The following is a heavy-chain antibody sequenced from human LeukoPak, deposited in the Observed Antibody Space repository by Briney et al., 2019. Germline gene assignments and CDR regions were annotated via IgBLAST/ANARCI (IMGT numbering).Heavy chain of an antibody. V-gene: IGHV3-21*01. Sequence: GGSLRLSCAASGFTFSTYAVNWVRQAPGKGLEWVSSISSGSNYIYYADSVKGRFTISRDNAKNSLYLQMNSLRAEDTAVYYCARDPRIAVTWGQGTLVTVSS. CDR1: GFTFSTYA. D-gene: IGHD6-19*01. J-gene: IGHJ4*02. CDR3: ARDPRIAVT. CDR2: ISSGSNYI.